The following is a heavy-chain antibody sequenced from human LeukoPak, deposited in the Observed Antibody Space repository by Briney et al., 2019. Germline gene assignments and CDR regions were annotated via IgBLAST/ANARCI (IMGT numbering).Heavy chain of an antibody. CDR1: GYTFTGYY. V-gene: IGHV1-69*13. CDR3: ARVLTLYGSGSYNLDY. J-gene: IGHJ4*02. Sequence: SVKVSCKASGYTFTGYYMHWVRQAPGQGLEWMGGIIPIFGTANYAQKFQGRVTITADESTSTAYMELSSLRSEDTAVYYCARVLTLYGSGSYNLDYWGQGTLVTVSS. CDR2: IIPIFGTA. D-gene: IGHD3-10*01.